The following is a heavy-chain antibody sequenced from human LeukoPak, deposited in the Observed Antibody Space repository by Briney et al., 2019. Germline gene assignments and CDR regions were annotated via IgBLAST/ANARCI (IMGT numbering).Heavy chain of an antibody. Sequence: PSETLSLTCTVSASSISSGYFWGWIRQPPGEGLEWIGSIYHNGDTYYTPSLKSRVSISVDTSKNQFSLKLSSVTAADTAVYFCARGGGLRWLYYYKDVWGRGTTVTVSS. J-gene: IGHJ6*03. D-gene: IGHD3-16*01. CDR3: ARGGGLRWLYYYKDV. CDR1: ASSISSGYF. V-gene: IGHV4-38-2*02. CDR2: IYHNGDT.